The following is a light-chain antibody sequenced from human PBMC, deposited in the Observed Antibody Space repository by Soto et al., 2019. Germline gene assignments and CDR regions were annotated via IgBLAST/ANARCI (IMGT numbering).Light chain of an antibody. V-gene: IGKV1-39*01. J-gene: IGKJ2*01. Sequence: DIQMTQSPYSLSAAVGDSVTITCRASQTINSYFNWYQQKPGRAPKLLIYAASSLQGGVPSRFSGSGSGTDFTLTISSLQPEDFATYYCHQCYMMPNTFGQGTKLEIK. CDR1: QTINSY. CDR2: AAS. CDR3: HQCYMMPNT.